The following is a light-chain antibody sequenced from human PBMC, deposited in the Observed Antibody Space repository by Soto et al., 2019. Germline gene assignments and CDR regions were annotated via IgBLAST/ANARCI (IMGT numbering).Light chain of an antibody. Sequence: EIVLTQSPGTLSLSPGERATLSCRASQSVSSAYLAWYQQIPGQAPRLLIYGASSRATGIPDRFSGSGSGTAFPLTISALEPEDFAVYSCQQSGSSLYTFGQGTKLEIK. CDR3: QQSGSSLYT. CDR2: GAS. CDR1: QSVSSAY. J-gene: IGKJ2*01. V-gene: IGKV3-20*01.